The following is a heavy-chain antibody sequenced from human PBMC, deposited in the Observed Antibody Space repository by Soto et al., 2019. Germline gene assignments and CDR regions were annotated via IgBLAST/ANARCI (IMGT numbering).Heavy chain of an antibody. Sequence: SETLSLTCTVSGGSTSSDNYWSWIRQPPGKGLEWIGHIYYSGNTDYNPSLKSRIAISIDTSKNQFSLKLSSVTAADTAVYFCAREGGESSDGLYYFDSWGQGSLVTVAS. J-gene: IGHJ4*02. CDR1: GGSTSSDNY. CDR3: AREGGESSDGLYYFDS. CDR2: IYYSGNT. V-gene: IGHV4-30-4*01. D-gene: IGHD3-16*01.